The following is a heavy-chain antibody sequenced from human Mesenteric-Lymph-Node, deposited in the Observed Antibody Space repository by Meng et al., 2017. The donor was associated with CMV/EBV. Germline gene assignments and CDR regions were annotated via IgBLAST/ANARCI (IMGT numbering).Heavy chain of an antibody. D-gene: IGHD2-8*01. CDR1: GFTFSDYY. CDR3: AVRRNGLADV. V-gene: IGHV3-69-1*01. J-gene: IGHJ6*02. Sequence: GGSLRPSCAASGFTFSDYYMNWVRQAPGKGLEWVSSISSSSTIYYADSVKGRFTISRDNAKNSLYLQMNSLRAEDTAVYYCAVRRNGLADVWGQGTTVTVSS. CDR2: ISSSSTI.